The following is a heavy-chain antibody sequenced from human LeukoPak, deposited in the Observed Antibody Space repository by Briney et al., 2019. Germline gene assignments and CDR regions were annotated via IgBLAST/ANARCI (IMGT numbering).Heavy chain of an antibody. CDR2: IYTGGST. V-gene: IGHV4-4*09. Sequence: SETLSLTCTVSDGSISNYYRSWIRQPPGKGLEWIGYIYTGGSTNYNPSLKSRVTISVDTSKNQFSLKLSSVTAADTAVYYCARHLTGSSVCIEYWGQGTLVTVSS. D-gene: IGHD2-8*01. CDR1: DGSISNYY. J-gene: IGHJ4*02. CDR3: ARHLTGSSVCIEY.